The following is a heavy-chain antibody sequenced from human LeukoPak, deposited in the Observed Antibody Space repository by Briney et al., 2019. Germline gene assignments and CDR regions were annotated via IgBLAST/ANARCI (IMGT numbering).Heavy chain of an antibody. J-gene: IGHJ4*02. CDR2: IYYSGST. CDR1: GGSISSYY. Sequence: SETLSLTCTVSGGSISSYYWSWIRQPPGKGLEWIGYIYYSGSTKYNPSLRSRVTISADTSKNQFSPKLSSVTAADTAVYYCARHLRGEQQLSGFDYWGQGTPVTVSS. CDR3: ARHLRGEQQLSGFDY. V-gene: IGHV4-59*08. D-gene: IGHD6-13*01.